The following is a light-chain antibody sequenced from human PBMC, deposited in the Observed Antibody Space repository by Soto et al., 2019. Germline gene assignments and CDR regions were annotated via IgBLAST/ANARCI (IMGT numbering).Light chain of an antibody. CDR2: GNS. Sequence: QSVLTKPPSVSGAPGQRVTISCTGSSSNIGAGYVVHWYQQLPGTAPKLLIYGNSNRPSGVPDRFSGSKSGTSASLAITGLQAEDEADYYCQSYDSSLSGSVFGGGTKVTVL. J-gene: IGLJ2*01. CDR3: QSYDSSLSGSV. CDR1: SSNIGAGYV. V-gene: IGLV1-40*01.